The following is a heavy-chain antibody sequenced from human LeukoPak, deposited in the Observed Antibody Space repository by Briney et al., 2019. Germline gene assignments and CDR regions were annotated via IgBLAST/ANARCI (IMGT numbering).Heavy chain of an antibody. CDR3: ATRPPSETNYGVLDY. V-gene: IGHV3-30*03. CDR2: ISYDGSNK. D-gene: IGHD3-16*01. J-gene: IGHJ4*02. CDR1: GFTFSSYG. Sequence: GRSLRLSCAASGFTFSSYGMNWVRQAPGNGLEWVAVISYDGSNKYYADSVKGRFTISRDNAKNTLYLQMNSLRAEDTAVYYCATRPPSETNYGVLDYWGQGSLVTVSS.